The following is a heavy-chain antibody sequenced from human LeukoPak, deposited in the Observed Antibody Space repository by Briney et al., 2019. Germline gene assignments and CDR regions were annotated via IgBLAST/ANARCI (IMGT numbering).Heavy chain of an antibody. J-gene: IGHJ5*02. CDR3: ANRGYSYGYGWFDP. CDR2: ISYDGSNK. D-gene: IGHD5-18*01. CDR1: GFTFSSYA. V-gene: IGHV3-30-3*01. Sequence: GGSLRLSCAASGFTFSSYAMHWVRQAPGKGLEWVAVISYDGSNKYYADSVKGRFTISRDNSKNTLYLQMNSLRAEDTAVYYCANRGYSYGYGWFDPWGQGTLVTVSS.